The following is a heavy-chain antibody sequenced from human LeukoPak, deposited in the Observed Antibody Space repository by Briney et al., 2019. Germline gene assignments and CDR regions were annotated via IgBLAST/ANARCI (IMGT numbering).Heavy chain of an antibody. CDR1: GYTFTSYY. CDR3: ARDNSLRDTAWWFDP. CDR2: INPSGGST. Sequence: ASVKVSCKAFGYTFTSYYMHWVRQAPGQGLEWMGIINPSGGSTSYAQKFQGRVTMTRDTSTSTVYMELSSLRSEDTAVYYCARDNSLRDTAWWFDPWGQGTLVTVSS. D-gene: IGHD5-24*01. J-gene: IGHJ5*02. V-gene: IGHV1-46*01.